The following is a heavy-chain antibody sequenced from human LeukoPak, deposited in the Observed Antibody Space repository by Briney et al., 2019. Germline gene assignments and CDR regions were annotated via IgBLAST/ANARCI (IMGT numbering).Heavy chain of an antibody. CDR2: IYSGGST. V-gene: IGHV3-66*01. CDR1: GFTVSSNY. Sequence: GGSLRLSCAASGFTVSSNYMSWVRQAPGKGLEWVSVIYSGGSTYYADSVKGRFTISRDNSKNTLYLQMNSLRAEDTAVYYRARDWKSGSLLYFDYWGQGTLVTVSS. CDR3: ARDWKSGSLLYFDY. D-gene: IGHD1-26*01. J-gene: IGHJ4*02.